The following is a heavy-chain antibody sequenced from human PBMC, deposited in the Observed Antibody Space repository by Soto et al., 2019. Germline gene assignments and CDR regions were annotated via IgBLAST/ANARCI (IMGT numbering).Heavy chain of an antibody. D-gene: IGHD6-6*01. V-gene: IGHV1-69*13. Sequence: SVKVSCKASGGTFNSYAISWVRQAPGQRLEWMGGIIPIFGTANYAQKFQGRVTITADESTSTAYMELSSLRSEDTAVYYCAREVSSSSQHYYYGMDVWGQGTTVTVSS. CDR1: GGTFNSYA. CDR3: AREVSSSSQHYYYGMDV. J-gene: IGHJ6*02. CDR2: IIPIFGTA.